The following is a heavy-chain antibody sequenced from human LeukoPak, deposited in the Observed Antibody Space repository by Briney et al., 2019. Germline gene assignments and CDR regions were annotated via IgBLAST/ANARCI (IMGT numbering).Heavy chain of an antibody. CDR2: ISGSGGST. V-gene: IGHV3-23*01. D-gene: IGHD3-9*01. CDR3: AKSSRTYYDILTGYYYYYGMDV. CDR1: GFTFSSYA. Sequence: PGGSLRLSCAASGFTFSSYAMSWVRRARGKGLEWVSAISGSGGSTYYADSVKGRFTIPRENSKNTLYLQMNSLRSEDTAVYYCAKSSRTYYDILTGYYYYYGMDVWGQGTTVTVSS. J-gene: IGHJ6*02.